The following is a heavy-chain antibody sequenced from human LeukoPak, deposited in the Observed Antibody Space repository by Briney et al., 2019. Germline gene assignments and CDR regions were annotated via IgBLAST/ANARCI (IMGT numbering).Heavy chain of an antibody. J-gene: IGHJ4*02. D-gene: IGHD3-9*01. CDR1: GGSISSYY. CDR3: ARVGEADYDILTGPDY. CDR2: VSNSGTT. V-gene: IGHV4-59*01. Sequence: PSETLSLTCTVSGGSISSYYWNWIRQPPGKGLEWIGYVSNSGTTNYNPSLKSRVTISVDTSKNQFSLELSSVTSADTALYYCARVGEADYDILTGPDYWGQGTLVTVSS.